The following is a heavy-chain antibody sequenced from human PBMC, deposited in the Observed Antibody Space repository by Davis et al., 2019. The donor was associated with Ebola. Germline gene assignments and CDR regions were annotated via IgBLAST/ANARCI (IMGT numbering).Heavy chain of an antibody. CDR2: IFSSGST. V-gene: IGHV4-4*07. D-gene: IGHD6-13*01. CDR1: GGSISSYY. CDR3: ARAPIAGAGTRWGTRWFDP. Sequence: PSETLSLTCTVSGGSISSYYWSWIRQPAEKGLEWIGRIFSSGSTSYNPSLKSRVTMSVDTSKNQFYLKLTSVTAADTAVYFCARAPIAGAGTRWGTRWFDPWGQGTLVTVSS. J-gene: IGHJ5*02.